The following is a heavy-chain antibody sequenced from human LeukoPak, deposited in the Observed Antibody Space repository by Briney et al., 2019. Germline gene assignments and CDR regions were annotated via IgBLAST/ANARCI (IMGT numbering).Heavy chain of an antibody. CDR3: VVVVPAAIGPHNWFDP. V-gene: IGHV1-2*02. J-gene: IGHJ5*02. CDR1: GYTFTGYY. D-gene: IGHD2-2*02. Sequence: ASVKVSCKASGYTFTGYYMHWVRQAPGQGLEWMGWINPNSGGTNYAKKFQGRVTMTRDTSISTAYMELNRLRSDDTAVYYCVVVVPAAIGPHNWFDPWGQGTLVTVSS. CDR2: INPNSGGT.